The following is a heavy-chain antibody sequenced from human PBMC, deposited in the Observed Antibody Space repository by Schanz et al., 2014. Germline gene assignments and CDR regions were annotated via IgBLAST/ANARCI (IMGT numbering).Heavy chain of an antibody. CDR2: IYYRGNT. CDR1: GDSISSAY. D-gene: IGHD1-26*01. V-gene: IGHV4-31*03. Sequence: QVQLQESGPGLVEPSQTLSLTCTVSGDSISSAYWSWLRQHPGKGLEWIGFIYYRGNTYYNPSLKRRVCISPDPSKTQFFLNLNSLTAADTSVYYCARVPEPGWFDPWGQGTLVTVSS. CDR3: ARVPEPGWFDP. J-gene: IGHJ5*02.